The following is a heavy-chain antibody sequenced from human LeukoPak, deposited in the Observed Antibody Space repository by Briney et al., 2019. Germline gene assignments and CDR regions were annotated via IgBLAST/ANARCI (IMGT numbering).Heavy chain of an antibody. CDR3: AKGDSSPHDAFDI. CDR1: GFTFSNNW. D-gene: IGHD3-22*01. V-gene: IGHV3-7*03. CDR2: IKQDGSDK. J-gene: IGHJ3*02. Sequence: PGGSLRLSCAASGFTFSNNWMTWVRQAPGKGLEWVATIKQDGSDKYYVNSVKGRFSISRDNSKNTLYLQMNSLRAEDTAVYYCAKGDSSPHDAFDIWGQGTMVTVSS.